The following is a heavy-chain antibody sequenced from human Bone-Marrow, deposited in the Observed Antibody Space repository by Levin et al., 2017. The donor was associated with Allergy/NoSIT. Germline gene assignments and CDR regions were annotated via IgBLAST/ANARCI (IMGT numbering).Heavy chain of an antibody. V-gene: IGHV3-15*01. CDR2: IKSKIDGGTR. Sequence: PGGSLRLSCAASGFSVTNAWMSWVRQSPGKGLEWVGRIKSKIDGGTRDHAAPVRGRFSVSRDESTNTLYLQMNSLKSEDTGVYYCTTEGPPVYDYETTGYGTYFDSWGQGSLVTVSS. CDR3: TTEGPPVYDYETTGYGTYFDS. J-gene: IGHJ4*02. D-gene: IGHD3-22*01. CDR1: GFSVTNAW.